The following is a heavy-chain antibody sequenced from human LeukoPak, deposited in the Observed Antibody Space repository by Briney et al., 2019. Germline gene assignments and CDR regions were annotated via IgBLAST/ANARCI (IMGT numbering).Heavy chain of an antibody. CDR3: ATDPRYYYDSQS. Sequence: GASVKVSCKVSGYTLTELSMHWVRQAPGKGLEWMGGFDPEDGETIYAQKLQGRVTMTEDTSTDTAYMELSSLRSEDTAVYYCATDPRYYYDSQSWGQGALVTVSS. CDR2: FDPEDGET. D-gene: IGHD3-22*01. CDR1: GYTLTELS. V-gene: IGHV1-24*01. J-gene: IGHJ5*02.